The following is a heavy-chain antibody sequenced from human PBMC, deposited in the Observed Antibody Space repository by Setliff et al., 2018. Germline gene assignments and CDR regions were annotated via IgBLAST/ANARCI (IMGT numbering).Heavy chain of an antibody. J-gene: IGHJ6*03. CDR1: GGSISSGGYY. Sequence: SETLSLTCTVSGGSISSGGYYWSWIRQHPGKGLEWIGYIYYSGTTNYTPSLKSRVTISIDTSKNQFSLNLTSVTAADTAVYYCARASSGWYSAYYYYMDVWGKGTTVTVSS. CDR3: ARASSGWYSAYYYYMDV. CDR2: IYYSGTT. D-gene: IGHD6-19*01. V-gene: IGHV4-31*03.